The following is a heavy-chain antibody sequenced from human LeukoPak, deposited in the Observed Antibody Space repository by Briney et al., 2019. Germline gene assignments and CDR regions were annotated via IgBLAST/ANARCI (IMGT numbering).Heavy chain of an antibody. Sequence: SETLSLTCAVSGGSFSDYQWNWIRQSPGKGLEWLGEISHSGTTTYNPSLKSRVIISVDTSKNQFSLKLRSVTAADTAVYYCARGLVWRFLLDSRGDSFDIWGQGTTITVSS. J-gene: IGHJ3*02. D-gene: IGHD3-16*01. CDR2: ISHSGTT. CDR1: GGSFSDYQ. CDR3: ARGLVWRFLLDSRGDSFDI. V-gene: IGHV4-34*01.